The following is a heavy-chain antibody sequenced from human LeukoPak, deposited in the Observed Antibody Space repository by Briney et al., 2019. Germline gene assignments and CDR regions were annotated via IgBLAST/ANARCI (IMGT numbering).Heavy chain of an antibody. D-gene: IGHD1-20*01. V-gene: IGHV4-39*01. CDR3: ARHLWYNWKSNWFDP. J-gene: IGHJ5*02. Sequence: SETLSLTCTVSGGSISSSSYYWGWIRQPPGKGLEWIGSIYYSGSTYYNPSLKSRVTISVDTSKNQFSLKLSSVTAADTAVYYCARHLWYNWKSNWFDPWGQGTLVTVSS. CDR2: IYYSGST. CDR1: GGSISSSSYY.